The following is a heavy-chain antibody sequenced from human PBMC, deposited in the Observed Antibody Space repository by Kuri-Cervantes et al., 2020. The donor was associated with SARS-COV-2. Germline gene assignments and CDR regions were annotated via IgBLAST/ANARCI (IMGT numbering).Heavy chain of an antibody. Sequence: SLKIHCGASGVSVSSYSMNWVRQAPGKGLEWVSSISSKSSYRYYADSVKGRFTMSRDDGRNSLYLQMNSLRAEDTAVYYCARLDGIELWLRSLYYMDVWGKGPSVTVSS. J-gene: IGHJ6*03. CDR1: GVSVSSYS. CDR2: ISSKSSYR. D-gene: IGHD5-18*01. CDR3: ARLDGIELWLRSLYYMDV. V-gene: IGHV3-21*01.